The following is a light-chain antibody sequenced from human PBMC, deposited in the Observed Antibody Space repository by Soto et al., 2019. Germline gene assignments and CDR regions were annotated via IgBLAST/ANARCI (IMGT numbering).Light chain of an antibody. J-gene: IGKJ2*01. CDR1: QSVSSSY. CDR2: GAS. V-gene: IGKV3-20*01. Sequence: EIVLTQSPGTLSLSPGERATLSCRASQSVSSSYLAWYQQKPGQAPRLLIYGASSRATGIPDRFSGSGSGTDFTLTISRLEPEDFAVYYCQLYGSSPPYTFGQGPKLQLK. CDR3: QLYGSSPPYT.